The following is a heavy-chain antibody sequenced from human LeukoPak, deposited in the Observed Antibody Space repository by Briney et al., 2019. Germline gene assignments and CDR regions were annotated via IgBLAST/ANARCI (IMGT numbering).Heavy chain of an antibody. Sequence: PRASVKVSCKTSGYTFTIYGISWVRQAPGQGLEWMGLISAYGNTNCAQNLQGRVTMTTDTSTSTAYMELRSLRSDDTAVYYCARGIIGYYFDYWGQGTLVTVSS. CDR2: ISAYGNT. V-gene: IGHV1-18*01. J-gene: IGHJ4*02. CDR3: ARGIIGYYFDY. CDR1: GYTFTIYG. D-gene: IGHD2-15*01.